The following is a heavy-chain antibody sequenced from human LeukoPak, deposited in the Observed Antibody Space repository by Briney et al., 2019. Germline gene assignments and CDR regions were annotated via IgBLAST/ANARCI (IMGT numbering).Heavy chain of an antibody. Sequence: PGGSLRLSCAASGFTFSSYWMSWVRQAPGKGLEWVANIKQDGSEKYYVDSVRGRFTISRDNAKNSLYLQMNSLRAEDTAVYYRAREGEPRWELLIDYWGQGTLVTVSS. CDR3: AREGEPRWELLIDY. V-gene: IGHV3-7*03. CDR2: IKQDGSEK. CDR1: GFTFSSYW. J-gene: IGHJ4*02. D-gene: IGHD1-26*01.